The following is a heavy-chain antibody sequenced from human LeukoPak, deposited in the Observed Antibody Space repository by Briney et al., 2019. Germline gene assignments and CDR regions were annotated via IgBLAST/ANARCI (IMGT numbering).Heavy chain of an antibody. D-gene: IGHD1-26*01. Sequence: PGGSVRLSCAASGFTFDDYGMSWVRQAPGKGLEWVSGINWNGGSTGYADSVKGRFTISRDNSKNTLYLQMNSLRAEDTAVYYCARVDSGSYLYWGQGTLVTVSS. CDR2: INWNGGST. V-gene: IGHV3-20*04. J-gene: IGHJ4*02. CDR1: GFTFDDYG. CDR3: ARVDSGSYLY.